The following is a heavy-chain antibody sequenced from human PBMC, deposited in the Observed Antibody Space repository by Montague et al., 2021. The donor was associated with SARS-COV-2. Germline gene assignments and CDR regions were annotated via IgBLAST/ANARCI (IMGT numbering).Heavy chain of an antibody. CDR3: AKAYMTTVTTLDFDY. CDR2: ISGSGGST. CDR1: GFTFSSYS. V-gene: IGHV3-23*01. J-gene: IGHJ4*02. D-gene: IGHD4-17*01. Sequence: SLRLSCAASGFTFSSYSMNWVRQAPGKGLEWVSAISGSGGSTYYADSVKGRFTISRDNSKNTLYLQMNSLRAEDTAVYYCAKAYMTTVTTLDFDYWGQGTLVTVSS.